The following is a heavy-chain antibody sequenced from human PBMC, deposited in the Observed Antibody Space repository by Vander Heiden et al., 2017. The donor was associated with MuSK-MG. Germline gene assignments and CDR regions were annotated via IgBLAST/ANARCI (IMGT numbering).Heavy chain of an antibody. J-gene: IGHJ4*02. CDR2: INAGNGNT. Sequence: QVQLLQSGAEVKKPGASVKVSCKASGYTFTTYTIHWVRQAPGQSLEWMGGINAGNGNTKYSQKFQVRVTITRDTSASTAYMELSSLRSEDTAVYYCARVVGTVRDYYFDYWGQGTLVTVSS. CDR3: ARVVGTVRDYYFDY. D-gene: IGHD2-21*02. CDR1: GYTFTTYT. V-gene: IGHV1-3*01.